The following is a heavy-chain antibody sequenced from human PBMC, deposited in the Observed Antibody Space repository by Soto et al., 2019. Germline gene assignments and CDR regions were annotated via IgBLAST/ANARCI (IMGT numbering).Heavy chain of an antibody. V-gene: IGHV3-23*01. CDR2: IGGRGDNT. CDR1: GLTFSNYA. Sequence: GGSLRLSCAASGLTFSNYAMSWVRQAPGKGLEWVSSIGGRGDNTYYADSVEGRFTISRDNSKNTLYLQMNSLRAEDTAVYYCAKDRYGDYGGIDYWGQGTMVTVSS. CDR3: AKDRYGDYGGIDY. J-gene: IGHJ4*02. D-gene: IGHD4-17*01.